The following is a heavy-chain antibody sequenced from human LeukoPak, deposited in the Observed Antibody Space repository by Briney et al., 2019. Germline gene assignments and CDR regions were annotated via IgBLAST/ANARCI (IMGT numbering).Heavy chain of an antibody. D-gene: IGHD3-10*02. CDR1: RFTFSSYE. J-gene: IGHJ6*04. CDR2: ISSSGSTI. Sequence: GGSLRLSCAASRFTFSSYEMNWVRQAPGKGLEWVSYISSSGSTIYYADSVKGRFTISRDNAKNSLYLQMNSLRAEDTAVYYCAELGITMIGGVWGKGTTVTISS. CDR3: AELGITMIGGV. V-gene: IGHV3-48*03.